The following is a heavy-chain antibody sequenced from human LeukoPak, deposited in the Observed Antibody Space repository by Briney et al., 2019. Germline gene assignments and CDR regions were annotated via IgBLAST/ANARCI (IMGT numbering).Heavy chain of an antibody. CDR2: IYYTGST. D-gene: IGHD1-26*01. CDR3: ARDWEEDTTDAFDI. Sequence: SETLTLTCTASGVSISSYYWSWIRQPPGKGLEWIGNIYYTGSTNYKPSLKGRVTISVDTSKNQLCLKLSSVSAADTAVYYCARDWEEDTTDAFDIWGQGTMVTVSS. CDR1: GVSISSYY. V-gene: IGHV4-59*01. J-gene: IGHJ3*02.